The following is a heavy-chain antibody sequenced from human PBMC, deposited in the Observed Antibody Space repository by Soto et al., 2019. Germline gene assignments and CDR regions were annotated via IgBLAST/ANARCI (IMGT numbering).Heavy chain of an antibody. D-gene: IGHD2-2*01. CDR3: ARDDCSSTSCYPDY. CDR1: GFVYSGYG. J-gene: IGHJ4*02. V-gene: IGHV3-33*01. Sequence: GGCVRLCGAAAGFVYSGYGRHWVRQAPAKGLEWVAVIWYDGSNKYYADSVKGRFTLSRDNSKSTLYLQMNSLRAEDTAVYYCARDDCSSTSCYPDYWSQGTLVTVSS. CDR2: IWYDGSNK.